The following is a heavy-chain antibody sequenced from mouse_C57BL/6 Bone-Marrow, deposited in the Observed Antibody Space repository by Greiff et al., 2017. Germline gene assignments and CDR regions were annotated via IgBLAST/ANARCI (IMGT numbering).Heavy chain of an antibody. CDR2: INPNNGGT. V-gene: IGHV1-26*01. Sequence: VQLQQSGPELVKPGASVKISCKASGYTFTDYYMNWVKQSHGKSLEWIGDINPNNGGTSYNQKFKGKATLTVDKSSSTAYMELRSLTSEDSAVYYCAPDGYPDYWGQGTTLTVSS. CDR3: APDGYPDY. J-gene: IGHJ2*01. D-gene: IGHD2-3*01. CDR1: GYTFTDYY.